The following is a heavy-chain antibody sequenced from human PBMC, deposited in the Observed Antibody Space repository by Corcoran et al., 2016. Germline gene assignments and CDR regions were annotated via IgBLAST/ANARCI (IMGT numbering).Heavy chain of an antibody. J-gene: IGHJ3*02. D-gene: IGHD3-22*01. CDR1: GFSLSTSGMR. CDR2: IDWDDDK. V-gene: IGHV2-70*04. Sequence: QVTLKESGPALVKPTQTLTLTCTFSGFSLSTSGMRVSWIRQPPGKALEWLARIDWDDDKFYSTSLKTRLTISKDTSKNQVVLTMTNMDPVDTATYYCARETMVSYYYDSSGYDVAFDIWGQGTMVTVSS. CDR3: ARETMVSYYYDSSGYDVAFDI.